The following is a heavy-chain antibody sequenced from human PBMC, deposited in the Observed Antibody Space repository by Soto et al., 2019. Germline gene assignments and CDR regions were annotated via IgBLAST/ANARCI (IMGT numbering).Heavy chain of an antibody. CDR1: GVTFSSYS. CDR2: ISSSSYI. V-gene: IGHV3-21*01. Sequence: GGSLRLSCAASGVTFSSYSMNWVRQAPGKGLEWVSSISSSSYIYYADSVKGRFTISRDNAKNSLYLQMNSLRAEDTAVYYCARGRRDIVVVPASFDYWGQGTLVTVSS. D-gene: IGHD2-2*01. J-gene: IGHJ4*02. CDR3: ARGRRDIVVVPASFDY.